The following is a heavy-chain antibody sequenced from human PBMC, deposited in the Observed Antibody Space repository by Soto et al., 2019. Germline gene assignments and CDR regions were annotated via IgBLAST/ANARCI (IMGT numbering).Heavy chain of an antibody. Sequence: SQTLSLTCAISVYSVSSNSAAWNWIRQSPSRGLEWLGRTYYRSTWYNDYAVSVKSRITINPDTSKNQFSLQLNSVTPEDTAVYYCARASLYRWNLHRMDVWGQGTTVTVSS. CDR2: TYYRSTWYN. V-gene: IGHV6-1*01. CDR1: VYSVSSNSAA. J-gene: IGHJ6*02. CDR3: ARASLYRWNLHRMDV. D-gene: IGHD1-7*01.